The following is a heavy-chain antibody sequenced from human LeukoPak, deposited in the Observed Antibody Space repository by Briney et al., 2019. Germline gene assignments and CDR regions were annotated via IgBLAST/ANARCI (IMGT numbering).Heavy chain of an antibody. CDR2: INHSGST. V-gene: IGHV4-34*01. CDR3: ASVYTPHY. D-gene: IGHD5-18*01. CDR1: GGSFSGYY. Sequence: SETLSLTCAVYGGSFSGYYWSWIRQPPGKGLEWIGEINHSGSTNYNPSLKSRVTISVDTSKNQFSLKLTSVTAADTAIYYCASVYTPHYWGQGTLVTVSS. J-gene: IGHJ4*02.